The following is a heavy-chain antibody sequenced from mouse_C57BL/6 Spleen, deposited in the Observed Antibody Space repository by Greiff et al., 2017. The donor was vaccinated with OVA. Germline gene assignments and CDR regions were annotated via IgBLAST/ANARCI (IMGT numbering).Heavy chain of an antibody. CDR2: IHPNSGST. Sequence: VKLQQPGAELVRPGSSVKLSCKASGYTFTSYWMHWVKQRPGQGLEWIGMIHPNSGSTNYNEKFKSKATLTVDKSSSTAYMQISSLTSEDSAVYYCARRGYDDGADLDYWGQGTTLTVSS. CDR1: GYTFTSYW. D-gene: IGHD2-2*01. V-gene: IGHV1-64*01. J-gene: IGHJ2*01. CDR3: ARRGYDDGADLDY.